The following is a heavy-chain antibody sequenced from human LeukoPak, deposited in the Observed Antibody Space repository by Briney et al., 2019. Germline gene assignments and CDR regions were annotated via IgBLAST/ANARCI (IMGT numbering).Heavy chain of an antibody. J-gene: IGHJ4*02. Sequence: PGGSLRLSCAAPGFTFSSYEMNWVRQAPGKGLEWLSYISSSGGTISYADSVQGRFTISRDNAKSSLYLQMNSLRAEDTAVYYCASRYSGYANYWGQGTLVTVSS. CDR2: ISSSGGTI. D-gene: IGHD5-12*01. V-gene: IGHV3-48*03. CDR1: GFTFSSYE. CDR3: ASRYSGYANY.